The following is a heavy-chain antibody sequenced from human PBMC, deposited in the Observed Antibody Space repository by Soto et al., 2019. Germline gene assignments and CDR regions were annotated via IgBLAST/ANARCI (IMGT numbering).Heavy chain of an antibody. CDR2: IYYNGNT. CDR1: GGSISNHY. J-gene: IGHJ4*02. Sequence: QVQLQESGPGLVKPSETLSLTCSVSGGSISNHYWSWIRQPPGKGLEWIGYIYYNGNTNYNPSLMSRVTMSVDTSRNQISLNLTAVTAADPAVYYCTRANWYSEYWGQGTLVTVSS. CDR3: TRANWYSEY. D-gene: IGHD7-27*01. V-gene: IGHV4-59*11.